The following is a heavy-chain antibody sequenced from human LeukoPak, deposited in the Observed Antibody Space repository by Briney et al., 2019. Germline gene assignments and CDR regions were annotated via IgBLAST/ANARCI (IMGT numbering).Heavy chain of an antibody. J-gene: IGHJ4*02. CDR3: ARGALYYGSSSLDY. V-gene: IGHV1-18*01. Sequence: ASVTVSCKASGYTFTSYGINWVRQAPGQGLEWMGRISAYSDNTNYAQKLQGRVTMTTDTSTNTAYMELRSLRSDDTAMYYCARGALYYGSSSLDYWGQGTLVTVSS. D-gene: IGHD3-22*01. CDR1: GYTFTSYG. CDR2: ISAYSDNT.